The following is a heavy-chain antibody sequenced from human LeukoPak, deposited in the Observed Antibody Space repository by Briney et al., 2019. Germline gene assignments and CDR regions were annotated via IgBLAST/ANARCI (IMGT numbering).Heavy chain of an antibody. CDR1: GFTFSSDA. V-gene: IGHV3-30*04. CDR2: ISYDGSNK. J-gene: IGHJ4*02. D-gene: IGHD1-14*01. CDR3: VKDNPLDY. Sequence: PGRSLRLSCAASGFTFSSDAMHWVRQAPGKGLEWVAAISYDGSNKNYADSVKGRFTISRDNSKNTLYLHINSLRAEDTAVYYCVKDNPLDYWGQGTLVIVSS.